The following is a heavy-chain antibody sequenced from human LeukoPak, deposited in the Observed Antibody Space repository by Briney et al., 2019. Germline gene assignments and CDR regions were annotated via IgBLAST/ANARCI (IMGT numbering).Heavy chain of an antibody. D-gene: IGHD6-13*01. J-gene: IGHJ4*02. CDR1: NGSFSGYY. Sequence: PSETLSLTCAVYNGSFSGYYWTWIRQPPGKGLEWIGEINHSGGTNYNPSLKSRVTISVDTSKNQFSLKLSSVTAADTAVYYCARLAIAAAGNRYFDYWGQGTLVTVSS. CDR2: INHSGGT. V-gene: IGHV4-34*01. CDR3: ARLAIAAAGNRYFDY.